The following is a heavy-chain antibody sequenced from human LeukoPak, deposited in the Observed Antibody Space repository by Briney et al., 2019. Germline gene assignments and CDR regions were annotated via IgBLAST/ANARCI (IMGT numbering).Heavy chain of an antibody. V-gene: IGHV3-30*18. Sequence: GGSLRLSCAASGFTFSSYGMHWVRQAPGKGLEWVAVISYDGSNKYYADSVKGRFTISRDNSKNTLYLQMNSLRAEDTAVYYCAKDWHTYYDPRPDYFDYWGQGTLVTVSS. CDR3: AKDWHTYYDPRPDYFDY. CDR2: ISYDGSNK. D-gene: IGHD3-22*01. J-gene: IGHJ4*02. CDR1: GFTFSSYG.